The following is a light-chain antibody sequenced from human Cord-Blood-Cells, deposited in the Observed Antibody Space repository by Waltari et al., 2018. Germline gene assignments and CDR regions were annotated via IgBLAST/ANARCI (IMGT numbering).Light chain of an antibody. CDR2: EDN. V-gene: IGLV6-57*01. CDR1: SGSIASNY. Sequence: FMLTQPHSVSESPGKTVTISCTRSSGSIASNYVQVSQQRPDSSHTTVIYEDNQRPSGVPDRFSGSIDSSSNSASLTISGLKTEDEADYYCQSYDSSNRVFGGGTKLTVL. CDR3: QSYDSSNRV. J-gene: IGLJ3*02.